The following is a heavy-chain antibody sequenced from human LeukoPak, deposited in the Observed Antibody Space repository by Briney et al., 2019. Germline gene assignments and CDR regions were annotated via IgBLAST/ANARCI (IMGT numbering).Heavy chain of an antibody. V-gene: IGHV3-13*04. J-gene: IGHJ4*02. Sequence: SGGSLRLSCAASGFTSSAYDMHWVRQITGGGLEWVSTSGTVGDTFYSDSVKGRFTISRENAKNSVHLQMNSLRVEDSAIHFCVRAAMPYIINGRRFDYWGQGTLVTVSS. CDR2: SGTVGDT. D-gene: IGHD2-2*01. CDR3: VRAAMPYIINGRRFDY. CDR1: GFTSSAYD.